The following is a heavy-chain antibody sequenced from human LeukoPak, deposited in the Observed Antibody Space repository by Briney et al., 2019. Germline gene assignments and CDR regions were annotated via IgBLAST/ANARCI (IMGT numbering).Heavy chain of an antibody. D-gene: IGHD5-24*01. CDR2: IYPGDSAT. J-gene: IGHJ3*02. CDR1: GYSFTTYW. V-gene: IGHV5-51*01. Sequence: GESLKISCQGSGYSFTTYWIGWVRQMPGKGLEWMGIIYPGDSATRYSPSFRGQVTISADKSISTAYLQWNSLKASDTAMYYCARRDGYGAYDIWGQGTMVTVSS. CDR3: ARRDGYGAYDI.